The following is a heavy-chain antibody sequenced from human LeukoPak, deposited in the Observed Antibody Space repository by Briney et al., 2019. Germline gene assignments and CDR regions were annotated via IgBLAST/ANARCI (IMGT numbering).Heavy chain of an antibody. CDR3: ARHEAGEVRGVITY. D-gene: IGHD3-10*01. CDR2: IYYSRST. CDR1: GGSISSSSYY. V-gene: IGHV4-39*01. Sequence: SETLSLTCTASGGSISSSSYYWGWIRQPPGKGLEWIGSIYYSRSTYYNPSLQSPVTQSVDTSKNKFSLKLSSVTAADTAVYYCARHEAGEVRGVITYWGQGTLVTVSS. J-gene: IGHJ4*02.